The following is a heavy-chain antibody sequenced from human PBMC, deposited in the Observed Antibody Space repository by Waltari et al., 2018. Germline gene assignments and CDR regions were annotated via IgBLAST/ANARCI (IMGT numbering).Heavy chain of an antibody. V-gene: IGHV4-39*07. J-gene: IGHJ5*01. CDR3: ARQRPAALVAWFDS. CDR1: GDSISRRDYY. Sequence: QLQLQESGTGLVKPSETLSLSCTVSGDSISRRDYYWGWIRQPPGKGLEWIGSVDDSGNSYYNPSLKSRVDISTDTSKNQLSLRLTSVTAADSAVYHCARQRPAALVAWFDSWGQGTPVIVSS. CDR2: VDDSGNS. D-gene: IGHD2-2*01.